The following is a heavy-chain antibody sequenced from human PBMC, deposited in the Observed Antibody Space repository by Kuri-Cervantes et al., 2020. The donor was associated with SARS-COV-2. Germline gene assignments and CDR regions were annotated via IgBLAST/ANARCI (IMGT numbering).Heavy chain of an antibody. CDR2: IYTSGST. V-gene: IGHV4-61*02. CDR1: GGSISSGSYC. J-gene: IGHJ4*02. CDR3: ARGARLGDGCNWYFDY. Sequence: SETLSLTCTVSGGSISSGSYCWSWIRQPAGKGLEWIGRIYTSGSTNYNPSLKSRVTISVDTSKNQFSLKLSSVTAADTAVYYCARGARLGDGCNWYFDYWGQGTLVTVSS. D-gene: IGHD5-24*01.